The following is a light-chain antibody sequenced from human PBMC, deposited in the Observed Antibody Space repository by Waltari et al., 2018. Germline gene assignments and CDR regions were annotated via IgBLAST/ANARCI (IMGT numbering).Light chain of an antibody. CDR3: QVWHADIDPGV. CDR1: NIGRYS. V-gene: IGLV3-21*04. CDR2: YES. J-gene: IGLJ1*01. Sequence: SYVLTQPPSVSVAPGETASIPCGGDNIGRYSVHWYQQKPGQAPVLVIFYESDRPSGIPARFSGSNSGNTATLTITSVEAGDEARYYCQVWHADIDPGVFGTGTEVTVL.